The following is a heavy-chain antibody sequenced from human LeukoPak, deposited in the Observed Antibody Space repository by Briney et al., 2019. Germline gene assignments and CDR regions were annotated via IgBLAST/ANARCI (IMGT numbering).Heavy chain of an antibody. J-gene: IGHJ6*03. CDR2: ISSSSSTI. Sequence: GGSLRLSCAASGFTFSSYSMNWVRQAPGKGLEWVSYISSSSSTIYYADSVKGRFTISRDNAKNSLYLQMDSLRAEDTAVYYCARSRGGLTSLYYYYYMDVWGKGTTVTVSS. D-gene: IGHD1-14*01. CDR3: ARSRGGLTSLYYYYYMDV. V-gene: IGHV3-48*01. CDR1: GFTFSSYS.